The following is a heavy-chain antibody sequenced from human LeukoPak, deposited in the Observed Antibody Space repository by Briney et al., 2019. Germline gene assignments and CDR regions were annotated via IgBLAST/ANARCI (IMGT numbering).Heavy chain of an antibody. CDR2: IYYSGST. Sequence: SQTLSLTCTVSGGSISSGGYYWSWIRQHPGKGLEWIGYIYYSGSTYYNPSLKSRVTISVDTSKNQFSLKLSSVTAADTAVYYCARVGGSGSYTDYWGQGTLVTVSS. D-gene: IGHD3-10*01. J-gene: IGHJ4*02. CDR1: GGSISSGGYY. CDR3: ARVGGSGSYTDY. V-gene: IGHV4-31*03.